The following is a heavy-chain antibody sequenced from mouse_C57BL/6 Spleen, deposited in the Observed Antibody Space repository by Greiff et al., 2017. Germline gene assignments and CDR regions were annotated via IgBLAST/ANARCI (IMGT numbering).Heavy chain of an antibody. CDR1: GYTFTSYW. CDR2: IHPNSGST. CDR3: APYYYYCDY. J-gene: IGHJ2*01. Sequence: QVQLQQPGAELVKPGASVKLSCKASGYTFTSYWMHWVKQRPGQGLEWIGMIHPNSGSTNYNEKFKSKATLTVDKSSSTAYMQLSSLTSEDSAFYYCAPYYYYCDYWGQGTTLTVSS. V-gene: IGHV1-64*01. D-gene: IGHD1-1*01.